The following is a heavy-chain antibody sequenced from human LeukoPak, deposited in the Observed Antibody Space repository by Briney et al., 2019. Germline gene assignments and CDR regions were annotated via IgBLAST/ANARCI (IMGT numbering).Heavy chain of an antibody. V-gene: IGHV4-4*07. CDR2: IYTSVST. CDR1: GGSLSTYY. CDR3: ARGKVVAGTPGQNSWDS. D-gene: IGHD6-19*01. J-gene: IGHJ4*02. Sequence: SETLSLTCTVSGGSLSTYYWNWVRQPAGKGLEWIGRIYTSVSTNYNPSLKSRVSMSVDTSKNQFSLKLSSVTAADTAVCYCARGKVVAGTPGQNSWDSWGQGTLVTVSS.